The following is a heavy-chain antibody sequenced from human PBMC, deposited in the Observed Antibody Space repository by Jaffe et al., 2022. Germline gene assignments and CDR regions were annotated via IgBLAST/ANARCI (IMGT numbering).Heavy chain of an antibody. J-gene: IGHJ4*02. Sequence: QVQLVQSGAEVKKPGASVKVSCKASGYTFTSYYMHWVRQAPGQGLEWMGIINPSGGSTSYAQKFQGRVTMTRDTSTSTVYMELSSLRSEDTAVYYCARDRGQMTVTTHQLDYWGQGTLVTVSS. CDR2: INPSGGST. CDR1: GYTFTSYY. D-gene: IGHD4-17*01. CDR3: ARDRGQMTVTTHQLDY. V-gene: IGHV1-46*03.